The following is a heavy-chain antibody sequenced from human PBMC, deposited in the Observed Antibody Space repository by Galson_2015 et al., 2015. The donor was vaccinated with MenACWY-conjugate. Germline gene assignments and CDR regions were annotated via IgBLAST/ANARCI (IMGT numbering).Heavy chain of an antibody. Sequence: YVDSVKGRFTISRDNAENSVYLEMNSLRPEDTAVFYCAAWTADDNYRAQGTLVTVSS. J-gene: IGHJ4*02. CDR3: AAWTADDNY. V-gene: IGHV3-7*01. D-gene: IGHD3/OR15-3a*01.